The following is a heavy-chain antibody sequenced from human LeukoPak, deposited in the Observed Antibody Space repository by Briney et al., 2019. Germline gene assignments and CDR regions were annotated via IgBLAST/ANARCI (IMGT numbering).Heavy chain of an antibody. V-gene: IGHV1-2*02. Sequence: ASVKVSCKASGYTFTDYYINWVRQAPGQGLEWMGWVNPDTTGTTFGQKFQDRVAVTWDASSFIVYLELRNLRSDDTAVYYCARNRNTGLDPYDALDVWGQGTVVTVSS. CDR2: VNPDTTGT. D-gene: IGHD1-1*01. CDR3: ARNRNTGLDPYDALDV. CDR1: GYTFTDYY. J-gene: IGHJ3*01.